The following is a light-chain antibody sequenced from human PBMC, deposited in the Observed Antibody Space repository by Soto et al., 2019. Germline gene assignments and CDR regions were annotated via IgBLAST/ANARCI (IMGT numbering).Light chain of an antibody. J-gene: IGKJ2*01. CDR1: RTVSNR. CDR2: GVP. V-gene: IGKV3-15*01. CDR3: QQRSNWPYT. Sequence: EILMTQSPGTLSVSPGERVTLSCRASRTVSNRLAWYQHKPGQAPRLLISGVPTGATGVPPRFSGSGSGTEFTLTISSLQPEDFAVYYCQQRSNWPYTFGQGTKVDIK.